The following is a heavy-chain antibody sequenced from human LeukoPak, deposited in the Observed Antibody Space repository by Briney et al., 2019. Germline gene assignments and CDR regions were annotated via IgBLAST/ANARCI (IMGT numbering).Heavy chain of an antibody. D-gene: IGHD3-9*01. CDR2: ISWNSGSI. V-gene: IGHV3-9*01. Sequence: GRSLRLSCAASGFTFDDYAMHWVRQAPGKGLEWVSGISWNSGSIGYADSAKGRFTISRDNAENSLYLQMNSLRAEDTALYYCAKDGNYDILTGYLFDYWGQGTLVTVSS. CDR3: AKDGNYDILTGYLFDY. CDR1: GFTFDDYA. J-gene: IGHJ4*02.